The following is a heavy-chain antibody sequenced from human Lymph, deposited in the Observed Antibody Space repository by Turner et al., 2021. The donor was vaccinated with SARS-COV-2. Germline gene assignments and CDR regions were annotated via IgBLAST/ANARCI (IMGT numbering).Heavy chain of an antibody. CDR3: ARQRLTRYGMDV. V-gene: IGHV4-39*01. Sequence: QLQLQESGPGLVKPSETLSLTCTVSGGSISCSRYYWGWIRQPPGKGLEWIGSIYYSGNTYYNPSLKSRVTISVDTSKNQFSLELSSVTAADTAVYYCARQRLTRYGMDVWAKGPRSPSP. CDR1: GGSISCSRYY. CDR2: IYYSGNT. J-gene: IGHJ6*02. D-gene: IGHD2-21*02.